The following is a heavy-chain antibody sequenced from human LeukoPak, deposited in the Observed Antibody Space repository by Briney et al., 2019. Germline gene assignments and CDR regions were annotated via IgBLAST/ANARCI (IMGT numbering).Heavy chain of an antibody. CDR3: ARDGYYYYSRVPVDY. J-gene: IGHJ4*02. CDR1: GFTFSSYS. Sequence: GGSLRLSCAASGFTFSSYSMSWVRQAPGKGLEWVSYISSSSSTIYYADSVKGRFTISRDNAKNSLYLQMNSLRAEDTAVYYCARDGYYYYSRVPVDYWGQGTLVTVSS. V-gene: IGHV3-48*01. D-gene: IGHD3-22*01. CDR2: ISSSSSTI.